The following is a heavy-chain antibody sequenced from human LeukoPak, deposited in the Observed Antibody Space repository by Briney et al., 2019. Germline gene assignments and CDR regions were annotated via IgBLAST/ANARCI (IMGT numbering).Heavy chain of an antibody. CDR3: ARAHNWKYGTFDY. Sequence: PGGSLRLSCAASGFTFSSYSMNWVRQAPGKGLEWVSSISSSSSYIYYADSVKGRFTISRDNAKNSLYLQMNSLRAEDTAVYYCARAHNWKYGTFDYRGQGTLVTVSS. D-gene: IGHD1-7*01. CDR2: ISSSSSYI. CDR1: GFTFSSYS. V-gene: IGHV3-21*01. J-gene: IGHJ4*02.